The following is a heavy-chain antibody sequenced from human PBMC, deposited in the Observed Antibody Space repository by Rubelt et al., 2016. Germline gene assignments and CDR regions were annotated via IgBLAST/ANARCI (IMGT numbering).Heavy chain of an antibody. CDR3: ARGLRIKVRWFGEFAPPQNDY. CDR2: INHSGST. V-gene: IGHV4-34*01. D-gene: IGHD3-10*01. J-gene: IGHJ4*02. CDR1: GGSISSYY. Sequence: QVQLQESGPGLVKPSETLSLTCTVSGGSISSYYWSWIRQPPGKGLEWIGEINHSGSTNYNPSLKSRVTISVDTSKNQFSLKLSSVTAADTAVYYCARGLRIKVRWFGEFAPPQNDYWGQGTLVTVSS.